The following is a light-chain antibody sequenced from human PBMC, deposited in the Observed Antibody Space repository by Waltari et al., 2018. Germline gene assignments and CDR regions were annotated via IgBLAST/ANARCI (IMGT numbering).Light chain of an antibody. CDR2: GGS. J-gene: IGKJ3*01. V-gene: IGKV1-9*01. CDR1: QGISSY. Sequence: IQLTQPPLSLSASVGDRVTITCRASQGISSYLAWYQQKAGRAPKLLIYGGSTLPNGVPSRFSGSGFGTDFTLTISSLQPEDFATYYCLQVNSYPFTFGPGTTVDIK. CDR3: LQVNSYPFT.